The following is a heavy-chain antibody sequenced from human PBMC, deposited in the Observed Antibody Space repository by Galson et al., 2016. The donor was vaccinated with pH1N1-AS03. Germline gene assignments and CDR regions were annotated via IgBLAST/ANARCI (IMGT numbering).Heavy chain of an antibody. Sequence: SLRLSCAASGFTFSTYWMMWVCQAPGKGLEWVANINHDGGEKYYVDSVKGRFTISRDNAKNSLFLQMDSLRAEDTAVYFCARMQWLLPQYYFNCWGRGTLVTVSS. CDR3: ARMQWLLPQYYFNC. V-gene: IGHV3-7*03. D-gene: IGHD6-19*01. CDR2: INHDGGEK. J-gene: IGHJ4*02. CDR1: GFTFSTYW.